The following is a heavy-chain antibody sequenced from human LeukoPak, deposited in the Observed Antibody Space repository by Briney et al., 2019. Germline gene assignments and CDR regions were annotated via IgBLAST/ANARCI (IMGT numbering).Heavy chain of an antibody. V-gene: IGHV4-59*01. CDR1: GGSISSYY. CDR2: IYYSGST. J-gene: IGHJ4*02. CDR3: AREGYGSGSYFDY. Sequence: PSETLSLTCTVSGGSISSYYWSWIRQPPGKGLEWIGYIYYSGSTNYNPSLKSRITISVDTSKNQFSLKLSSVTAADTAVHYCAREGYGSGSYFDYWGQGTLVTVSS. D-gene: IGHD3-10*01.